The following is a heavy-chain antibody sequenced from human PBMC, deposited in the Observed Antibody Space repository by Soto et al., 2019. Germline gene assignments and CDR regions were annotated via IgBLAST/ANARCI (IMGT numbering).Heavy chain of an antibody. J-gene: IGHJ6*04. D-gene: IGHD2-15*01. V-gene: IGHV5-51*01. Sequence: GESLKISCKGSGYSFTSYWIGWVRQMPGKGLEWMGIIYPGDSDTRYSPSFQGQVTISADKSISTAYLQWSSLKASATAMYSCARLLGYCSGGSCSLYGMDVGGKGTRATVS. CDR1: GYSFTSYW. CDR2: IYPGDSDT. CDR3: ARLLGYCSGGSCSLYGMDV.